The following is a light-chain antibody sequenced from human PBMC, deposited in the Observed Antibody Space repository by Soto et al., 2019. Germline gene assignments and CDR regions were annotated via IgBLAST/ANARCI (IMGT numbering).Light chain of an antibody. J-gene: IGLJ1*01. CDR3: CSYADNTDYG. Sequence: QSLPTQPPSASGSLGQSVTISCTGTSSDVGAYNYVSWYQQHPGKAPKLMIYEVTRRPSGVPDRFSGSKSGNTASLNVSGLQAEDEADYYCCSYADNTDYGFGTGTKVT. CDR2: EVT. V-gene: IGLV2-8*01. CDR1: SSDVGAYNY.